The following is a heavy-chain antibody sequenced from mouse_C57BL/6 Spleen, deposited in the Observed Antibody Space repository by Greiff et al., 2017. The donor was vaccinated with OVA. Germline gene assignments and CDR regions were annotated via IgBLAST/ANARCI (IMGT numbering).Heavy chain of an antibody. D-gene: IGHD2-4*01. CDR1: GFTFSDYG. CDR2: ISSGSSTI. CDR3: ARYGDYDVGYAMDY. V-gene: IGHV5-17*01. Sequence: EVQLQESGGGLVKPGGSLKLSCAASGFTFSDYGMHWVRQAPEKGLEWVAYISSGSSTIYYADTVKGRFTISRDNAKNTLFLQMTSLRSEDTAMYYCARYGDYDVGYAMDYWGQGTSVTVSS. J-gene: IGHJ4*01.